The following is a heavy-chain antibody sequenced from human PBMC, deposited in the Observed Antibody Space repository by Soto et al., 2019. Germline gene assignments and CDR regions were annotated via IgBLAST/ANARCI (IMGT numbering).Heavy chain of an antibody. CDR3: ARGLYSGWHYFDY. J-gene: IGHJ4*02. D-gene: IGHD5-12*01. CDR2: IYSGGST. V-gene: IGHV3-66*01. Sequence: PGGSLRLSCAASGFTVSSNYMSWVRQAPGKGLEWVSVIYSGGSTYYADSVKGRFTISRDNSKNTLYLQMNSLRAEDTAVYYCARGLYSGWHYFDYWGKGTLVTVSS. CDR1: GFTVSSNY.